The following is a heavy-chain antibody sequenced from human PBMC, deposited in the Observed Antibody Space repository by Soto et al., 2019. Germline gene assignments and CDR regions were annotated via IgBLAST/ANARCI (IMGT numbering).Heavy chain of an antibody. CDR3: VRDDGALAITH. CDR2: IYSSGGT. V-gene: IGHV4-31*03. D-gene: IGHD3-22*01. J-gene: IGHJ4*02. Sequence: QVQLQESGPGLLRPSETLSLTCTVSGASITSGGHYWSWIRQYPGKGLEWIAYIYSSGGTYFNPSIKSRVTISADPSKNQFSLKLSSVSAADTAVYYCVRDDGALAITHWGQGTLVTVSS. CDR1: GASITSGGHY.